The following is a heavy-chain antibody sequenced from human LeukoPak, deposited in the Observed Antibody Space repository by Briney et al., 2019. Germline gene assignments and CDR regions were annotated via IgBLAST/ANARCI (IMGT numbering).Heavy chain of an antibody. J-gene: IGHJ4*02. D-gene: IGHD3-22*01. Sequence: PGRSLRLSCAASGFTFSSFGMHWVRQTPGKGLEWVAVIWYDGSKKFYADSVKGRFTISRDISQNTLYLQMNSLRAQDTAVYYCARDGGSGLDYWGRGTLVIVSS. CDR3: ARDGGSGLDY. V-gene: IGHV3-33*01. CDR1: GFTFSSFG. CDR2: IWYDGSKK.